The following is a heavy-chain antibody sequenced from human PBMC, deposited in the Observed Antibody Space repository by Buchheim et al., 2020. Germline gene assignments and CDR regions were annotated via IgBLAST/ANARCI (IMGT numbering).Heavy chain of an antibody. Sequence: QLVESGAEVKKPGASVKVSCKASGYTFTSYGIGWVRQAPGQGLEWMGWISTYNGNTDYAQKFQGRVTMSTETSTSTAYMELRSLRSDDTAVYYCARRPEVHYWYFDLWGRGTL. CDR2: ISTYNGNT. D-gene: IGHD1-1*01. CDR3: ARRPEVHYWYFDL. V-gene: IGHV1-18*01. CDR1: GYTFTSYG. J-gene: IGHJ2*01.